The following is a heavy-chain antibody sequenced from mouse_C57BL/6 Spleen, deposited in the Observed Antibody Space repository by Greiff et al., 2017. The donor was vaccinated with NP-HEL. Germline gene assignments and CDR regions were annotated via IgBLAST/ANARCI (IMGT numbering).Heavy chain of an antibody. J-gene: IGHJ3*01. Sequence: EVQLQQSGAELVRPGASVKLSCTASGFNIKDDYMHWVKQRPEQGLEWIGWIDPENGDTEYASKFQGKATITADTSSHTAYLQLSSLTSEDTAFYYCTPAYGSRGFAYWGQGTLVTVSA. CDR2: IDPENGDT. CDR3: TPAYGSRGFAY. V-gene: IGHV14-4*01. CDR1: GFNIKDDY. D-gene: IGHD2-2*01.